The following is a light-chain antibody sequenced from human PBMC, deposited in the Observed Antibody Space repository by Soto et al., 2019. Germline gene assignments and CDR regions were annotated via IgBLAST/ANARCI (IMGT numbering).Light chain of an antibody. V-gene: IGKV3-11*01. CDR2: DAS. Sequence: EIVLTQSPATLSLSPGDRATLSCRASQSISRYLAWYQQKPGQAPRLLIYDASNRATGIPARFSGSGSGTDCALTISSPEPEDFAIYYCQQRSDWPLTFGGGTKVEIK. CDR1: QSISRY. CDR3: QQRSDWPLT. J-gene: IGKJ4*01.